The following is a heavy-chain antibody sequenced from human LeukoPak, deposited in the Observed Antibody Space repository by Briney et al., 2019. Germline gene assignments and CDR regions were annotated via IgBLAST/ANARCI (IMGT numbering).Heavy chain of an antibody. D-gene: IGHD4-17*01. CDR1: GFIFSNYA. J-gene: IGHJ5*02. CDR2: ISFDGSNI. Sequence: GGSLRLSCAASGFIFSNYAMHWVRQAPGKGLDWVAVISFDGSNIYYADSAKGRFTISRDNSKNTLYLQMNSLRAGDTALYYCAREVPYGDYQDGEGFDPWGQGTLVTVSS. CDR3: AREVPYGDYQDGEGFDP. V-gene: IGHV3-30*04.